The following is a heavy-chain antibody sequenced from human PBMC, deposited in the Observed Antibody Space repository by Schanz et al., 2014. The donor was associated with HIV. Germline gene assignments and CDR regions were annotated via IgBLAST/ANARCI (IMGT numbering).Heavy chain of an antibody. V-gene: IGHV3-21*06. D-gene: IGHD4-17*01. CDR1: GFTFSTYV. J-gene: IGHJ4*02. Sequence: VQLVESGGGVVQPGRSLRLSCAASGFTFSTYVMHWVRQAPGKGLEWVSSIGSGGGYKYYADSVNGRFTISRDNAKNALHLQMSRLGAEDTAVYYCARDLHDYGDARTDYWGQGILVTVSS. CDR2: IGSGGGYK. CDR3: ARDLHDYGDARTDY.